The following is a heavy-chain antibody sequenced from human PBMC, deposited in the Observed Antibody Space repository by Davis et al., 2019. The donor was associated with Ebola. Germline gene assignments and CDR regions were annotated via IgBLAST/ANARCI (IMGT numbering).Heavy chain of an antibody. V-gene: IGHV1-46*01. CDR2: INPSGGST. CDR1: GGTFSSYA. J-gene: IGHJ4*02. CDR3: ARAVKQWLVRVFDY. Sequence: AASVKVSCKASGGTFSSYAISWVRQAPGQGLEWMGIINPSGGSTSYAQKFQGRVTMTRDTSTSTVYMELSSLRSEDTAVYYCARAVKQWLVRVFDYWGQGTLVTVSS. D-gene: IGHD6-19*01.